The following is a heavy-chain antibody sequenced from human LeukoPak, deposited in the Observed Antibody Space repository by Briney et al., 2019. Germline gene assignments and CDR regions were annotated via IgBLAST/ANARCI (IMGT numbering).Heavy chain of an antibody. CDR2: TYYRSNWKS. CDR3: ARDLHLALDY. V-gene: IGHV6-1*01. Sequence: SQTLSLTCAISGDSVSSTGSAWNWIRQSPSRGLEWLGRTYYRSNWKSDYAVSVKSRITISPDTSKNQFSLQLSSVTPEDTALYFCARDLHLALDYWGQGTLVTVAS. J-gene: IGHJ4*02. CDR1: GDSVSSTGSA.